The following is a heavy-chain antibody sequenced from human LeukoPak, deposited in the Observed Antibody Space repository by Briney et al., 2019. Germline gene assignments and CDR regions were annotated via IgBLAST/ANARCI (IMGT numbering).Heavy chain of an antibody. CDR2: ISYDGSNK. J-gene: IGHJ4*02. D-gene: IGHD1-1*01. Sequence: PGRSLRLSCAASGFTFSSYGMHWVRKAPGKGLEWVAVISYDGSNKYYADSVKGRFTIPRDNSKNTLYLQMNSLRAEDTAVYYCARERQLERLAFGKEGSAFDYWGQGTLVTVSS. V-gene: IGHV3-30*03. CDR3: ARERQLERLAFGKEGSAFDY. CDR1: GFTFSSYG.